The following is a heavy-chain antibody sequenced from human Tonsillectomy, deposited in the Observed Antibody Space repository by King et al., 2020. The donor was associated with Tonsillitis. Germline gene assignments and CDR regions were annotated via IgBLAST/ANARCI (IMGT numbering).Heavy chain of an antibody. J-gene: IGHJ5*02. CDR2: FYYSDNT. V-gene: IGHV4-31*03. Sequence: QLQESGPGLVKPSQTLSLTCTVSGGSISGGGYYWSWIRQHPVKGLEWIWYFYYSDNTYYNPSLQSRLTISVDTSKNQFSLELSSVTAADSAVYYCGGYEGGVFDPWGQGTLVTVSS. D-gene: IGHD2-15*01. CDR3: GGYEGGVFDP. CDR1: GGSISGGGYY.